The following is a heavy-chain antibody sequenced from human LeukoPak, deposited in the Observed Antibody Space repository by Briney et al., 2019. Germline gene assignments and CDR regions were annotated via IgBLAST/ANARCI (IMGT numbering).Heavy chain of an antibody. V-gene: IGHV3-21*01. J-gene: IGHJ4*02. CDR3: ARVGVRYSSSATYDY. Sequence: GGSLRLSCAASGFTFSSYSMNWVRQAPGKGLEWVSSISSSSSYIYYADSVKGRFTISRDNAKNSLYLQMNSLRAEDTAVYYCARVGVRYSSSATYDYWGQGTLVTVSS. D-gene: IGHD6-6*01. CDR1: GFTFSSYS. CDR2: ISSSSSYI.